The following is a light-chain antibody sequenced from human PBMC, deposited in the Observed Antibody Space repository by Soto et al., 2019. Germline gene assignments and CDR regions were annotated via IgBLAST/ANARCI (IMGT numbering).Light chain of an antibody. Sequence: QSALTQPPSVSGSPGQSVTISCTGTSSDVGSYNRVSWYQQPPGTAPKLMIYEVSNRPSGVPDRFSGSKSGNTASLTISGHQAEDEADYYCSSYTSSSTYVFGAGTKLIVL. J-gene: IGLJ1*01. CDR3: SSYTSSSTYV. V-gene: IGLV2-18*02. CDR2: EVS. CDR1: SSDVGSYNR.